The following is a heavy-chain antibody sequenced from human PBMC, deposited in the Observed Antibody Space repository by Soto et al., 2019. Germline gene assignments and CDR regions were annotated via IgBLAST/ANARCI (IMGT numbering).Heavy chain of an antibody. Sequence: GGSLRLSCAASGFTFSSYAMSWVRQAPGKGLEWVSAISGSGGSTYYADSVKGRFTISRDNSKNTLYLQMNSLRAEDTAVYYCAKVVQSGILTGTTVDYYYGMDVWGQGTTVTVSS. CDR1: GFTFSSYA. J-gene: IGHJ6*02. V-gene: IGHV3-23*01. D-gene: IGHD1-7*01. CDR2: ISGSGGST. CDR3: AKVVQSGILTGTTVDYYYGMDV.